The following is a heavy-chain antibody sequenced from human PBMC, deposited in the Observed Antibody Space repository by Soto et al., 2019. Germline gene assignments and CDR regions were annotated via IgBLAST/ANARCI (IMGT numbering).Heavy chain of an antibody. V-gene: IGHV4-39*01. CDR2: IYYSGST. CDR1: GGSISSSSYY. CDR3: ARQAPGRGCRAVGGCHFDY. D-gene: IGHD2-15*01. Sequence: QLQLQESGPGLVKPSETLSLTCTVSGGSISSSSYYWGWIRQPPGKGLEWIGSIYYSGSTYYNPSLKSRVTISGDTSKNQFSLKLSSVTAADTAVYYCARQAPGRGCRAVGGCHFDYWGQGTLVTVSS. J-gene: IGHJ4*02.